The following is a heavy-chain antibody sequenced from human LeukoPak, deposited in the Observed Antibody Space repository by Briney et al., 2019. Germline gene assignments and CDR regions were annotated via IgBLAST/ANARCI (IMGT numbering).Heavy chain of an antibody. CDR2: IWYDGSKK. D-gene: IGHD4-17*01. CDR1: GFSLIGKG. Sequence: GGSLRLSCTASGFSLIGKGMHWVRQAPGKGLEWVALIWYDGSKKYYGDSVMGRFTVSRDNSKNTLYLQMNSLRAEDTAVYYCAKGDYGDYVLGNPFDYWGQGTLVTVSS. V-gene: IGHV3-33*06. J-gene: IGHJ4*02. CDR3: AKGDYGDYVLGNPFDY.